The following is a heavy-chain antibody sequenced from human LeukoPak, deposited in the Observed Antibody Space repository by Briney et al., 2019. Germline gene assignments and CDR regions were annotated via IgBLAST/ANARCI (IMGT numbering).Heavy chain of an antibody. CDR3: AKVHNDDSSGFYDY. CDR2: IRGSGGST. V-gene: IGHV3-23*01. J-gene: IGHJ4*02. D-gene: IGHD3-22*01. CDR1: GFTFSIYG. Sequence: GGSLRLSCAASGFTFSIYGMSWVRQAPGKGLEWVSAIRGSGGSTYYADSVKGRFIISRDSSKNTLYLQMNSLRAEDTAIYYCAKVHNDDSSGFYDYWGQGTLVTVSS.